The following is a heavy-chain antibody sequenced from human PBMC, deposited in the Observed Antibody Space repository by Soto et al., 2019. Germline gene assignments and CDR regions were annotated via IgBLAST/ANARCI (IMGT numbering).Heavy chain of an antibody. J-gene: IGHJ1*01. V-gene: IGHV1-2*02. CDR1: GYTFTDFF. D-gene: IGHD3-3*02. Sequence: SVKVSCKASGYTFTDFFVHWVRQAPGQGLEWMGWINPHDGGTKYAQKFQGRVTMTWDTSISTVFTELNGLRPDDTAIYFCARAGSFGVDEYFQYWGEGSLVTVSS. CDR3: ARAGSFGVDEYFQY. CDR2: INPHDGGT.